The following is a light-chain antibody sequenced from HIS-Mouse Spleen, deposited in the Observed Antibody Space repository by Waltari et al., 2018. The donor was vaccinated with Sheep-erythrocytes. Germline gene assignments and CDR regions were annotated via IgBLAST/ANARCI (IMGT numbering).Light chain of an antibody. V-gene: IGLV2-11*01. CDR1: SRDVGGYNY. CDR3: CSYAGSYNHV. CDR2: DVS. Sequence: QSALTQPRSVSGSPGQSVTISCTGTSRDVGGYNYVSLYQPHPGKAPKLMIYDVSKRPSGVPDRFSGSKSGNTASLTISGLQAEDEADYYCCSYAGSYNHVFATGTKVTVL. J-gene: IGLJ1*01.